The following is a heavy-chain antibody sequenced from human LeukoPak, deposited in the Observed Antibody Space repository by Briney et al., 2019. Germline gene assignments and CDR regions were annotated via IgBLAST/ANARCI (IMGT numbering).Heavy chain of an antibody. CDR2: VYSGGGT. J-gene: IGHJ4*02. Sequence: PGGSLRLSCAASGFTVSSNFMSWVRQAPGKGPEWVSVVYSGGGTYYADSVKGRFTISRDSSKNTLFLQMNSLRAEDTAVYYCARGMRLNYFDYWGQGTLVTVSS. CDR3: ARGMRLNYFDY. V-gene: IGHV3-66*01. CDR1: GFTVSSNF.